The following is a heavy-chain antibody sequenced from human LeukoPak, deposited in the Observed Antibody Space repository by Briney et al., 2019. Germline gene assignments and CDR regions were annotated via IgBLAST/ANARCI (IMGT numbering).Heavy chain of an antibody. CDR2: IIPIFGIA. CDR1: GGTFSSYA. D-gene: IGHD2-21*02. Sequence: GSSVKVSCKASGGTFSSYAISWVRQAPGQGLEWMGRIIPIFGIANYAQKFQGRVTITADKSTSTAYMELSSLRSEDTAVYYRAIGDRGVMKGAFDIWGQGTMVTVSS. J-gene: IGHJ3*02. CDR3: AIGDRGVMKGAFDI. V-gene: IGHV1-69*04.